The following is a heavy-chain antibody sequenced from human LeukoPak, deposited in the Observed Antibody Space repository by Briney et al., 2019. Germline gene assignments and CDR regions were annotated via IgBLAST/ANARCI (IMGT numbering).Heavy chain of an antibody. CDR3: ARVTYYYDSSGYSEHPFDY. CDR1: GFTFDDYG. V-gene: IGHV3-20*01. CDR2: INWNGGST. J-gene: IGHJ4*02. Sequence: GGSLRLSCAASGFTFDDYGMSWVRQAPGKGLEWVSGINWNGGSTGYADSVKGRFTISRDNAKNSLYLQMNSLRAEDTALYHCARVTYYYDSSGYSEHPFDYWGQGTLVTVSS. D-gene: IGHD3-22*01.